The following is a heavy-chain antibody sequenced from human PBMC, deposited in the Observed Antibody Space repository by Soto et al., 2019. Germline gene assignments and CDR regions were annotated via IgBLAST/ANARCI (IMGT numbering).Heavy chain of an antibody. D-gene: IGHD1-26*01. Sequence: GGSLRLSCAASGFTFSTYGMHWVRQAPGKXLEWVAVMWYDGTNEKYADSVKGRFTISRDNSKSTLYLQMNSLRAEDTGVYYCARTHCSRSTCPSHLVGATTLDYLCHGAPVTVSS. J-gene: IGHJ4*01. CDR1: GFTFSTYG. CDR3: ARTHCSRSTCPSHLVGATTLDY. CDR2: MWYDGTNE. V-gene: IGHV3-33*01.